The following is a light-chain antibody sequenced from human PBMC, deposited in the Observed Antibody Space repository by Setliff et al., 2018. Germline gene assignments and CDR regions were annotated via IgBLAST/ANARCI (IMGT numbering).Light chain of an antibody. CDR3: SPYTTSITCV. J-gene: IGLJ1*01. CDR2: DVS. Sequence: QSVLAQPASVSGSPGQSITISCTGASSEIGDSNYVSWYQQHPGKAPKLIIYDVSDRPSGVSHRFSGSKSGNTASLTISGLLAEHEADYYCSPYTTSITCVVGSGTNVTV. CDR1: SSEIGDSNY. V-gene: IGLV2-14*01.